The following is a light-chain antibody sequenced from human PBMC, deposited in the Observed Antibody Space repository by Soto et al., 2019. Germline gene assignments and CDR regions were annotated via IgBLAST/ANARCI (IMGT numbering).Light chain of an antibody. CDR2: EDD. V-gene: IGLV6-57*04. CDR1: GGSIASHY. CDR3: QSYDSTNVV. J-gene: IGLJ3*02. Sequence: NFMLTQPLCVSDSPGKTVTISCTRSGGSIASHYVRWVQQRPGSAPTTVIYEDDQRPSGVPDRFSGSIDSSSNSASLTISGLKTEDEADYYCQSYDSTNVVFGGGTQLTVL.